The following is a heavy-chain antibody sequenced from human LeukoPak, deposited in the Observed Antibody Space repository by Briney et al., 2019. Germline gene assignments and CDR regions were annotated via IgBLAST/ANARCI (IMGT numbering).Heavy chain of an antibody. Sequence: SGPTLVNPTQTLTLTCTFSGFSLSTSGVGMGWIRQPPGKALEWLALIYWNDDKRYSPSQKSRLTITKDTSKNQVVLTMTNMDPVDPATYYCANSPRKWEPPDYWGQGTLVTVSS. V-gene: IGHV2-5*01. J-gene: IGHJ4*02. CDR2: IYWNDDK. CDR1: GFSLSTSGVG. CDR3: ANSPRKWEPPDY. D-gene: IGHD1-26*01.